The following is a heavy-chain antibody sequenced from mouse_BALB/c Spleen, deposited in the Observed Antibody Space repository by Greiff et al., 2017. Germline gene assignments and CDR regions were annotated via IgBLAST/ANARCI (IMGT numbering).Heavy chain of an antibody. Sequence: EVKVVESGGDLVKPGGSLKLSCAASGFTFSSYGMSWVRQTPDKRLEWVATISSGGSYTYYPDSVKGRFTISRDNAKNTLYLQMSSLKSEDTAMYYCARHGNRYDAMDYWGQGTSVTVSS. V-gene: IGHV5-6*01. D-gene: IGHD2-14*01. CDR2: ISSGGSYT. CDR3: ARHGNRYDAMDY. CDR1: GFTFSSYG. J-gene: IGHJ4*01.